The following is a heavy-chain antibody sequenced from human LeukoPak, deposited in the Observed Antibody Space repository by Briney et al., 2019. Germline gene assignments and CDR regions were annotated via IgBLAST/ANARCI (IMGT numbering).Heavy chain of an antibody. CDR2: IKEDGSEK. V-gene: IGHV3-7*01. Sequence: GGSLRLSCAASRFTLSRYWTSCAPQAPGKGLEWVANIKEDGSEKYYVDSVKGRFAISRDNAKNSLYLQMNSLRAEDTAVYYCARDGSGIWVNWFDPWGQGTLVTVSS. J-gene: IGHJ5*02. D-gene: IGHD3-10*01. CDR1: RFTLSRYW. CDR3: ARDGSGIWVNWFDP.